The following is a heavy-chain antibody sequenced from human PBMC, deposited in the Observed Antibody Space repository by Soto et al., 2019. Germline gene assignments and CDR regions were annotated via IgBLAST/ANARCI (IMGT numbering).Heavy chain of an antibody. D-gene: IGHD7-27*01. CDR1: GYTFTNYD. V-gene: IGHV1-8*01. CDR3: ARAPRNWGFDF. J-gene: IGHJ4*01. Sequence: EASVKVSCKASGYTFTNYDINWVRQTTGQGLEWMGWMNPHSGDTGYAQRFQGRVTMTRNTAISTAYMELSSLRFEDTAIYSCARAPRNWGFDFWG. CDR2: MNPHSGDT.